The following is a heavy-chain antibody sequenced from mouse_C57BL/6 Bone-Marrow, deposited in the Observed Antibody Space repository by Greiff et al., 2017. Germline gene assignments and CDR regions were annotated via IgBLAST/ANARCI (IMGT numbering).Heavy chain of an antibody. CDR2: ISSGSSTI. J-gene: IGHJ1*03. Sequence: EVKLMESGGGLVKPGGSLKLSCAASGFTFSDYGMHWVRQAPEKGLEWVAYISSGSSTIYYADTVKGRFTISRDNAKNTLFLQMTSLRSEDTAMYYCARGIYYGYGTPHWYFDVWGTGTTVTVSS. D-gene: IGHD2-2*01. V-gene: IGHV5-17*01. CDR1: GFTFSDYG. CDR3: ARGIYYGYGTPHWYFDV.